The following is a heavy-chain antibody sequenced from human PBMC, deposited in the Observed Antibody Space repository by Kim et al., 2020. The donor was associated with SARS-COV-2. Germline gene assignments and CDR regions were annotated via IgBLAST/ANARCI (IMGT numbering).Heavy chain of an antibody. D-gene: IGHD3-9*01. V-gene: IGHV3-7*03. J-gene: IGHJ4*02. CDR2: K. CDR3: ARETLRYTDY. Sequence: KKYADSVKGLFPISRSNARNSLYLEMNSLRAEDTAVYYCARETLRYTDYWGQGTLVTVSS.